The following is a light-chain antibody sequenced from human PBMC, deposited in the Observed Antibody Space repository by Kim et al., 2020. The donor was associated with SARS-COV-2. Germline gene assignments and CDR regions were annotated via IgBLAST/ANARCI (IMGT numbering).Light chain of an antibody. Sequence: LGQTVRITCQGYSLRSYYASWYQQKPGQAPLLVIYDKNNRPSGIPGRFSGSRSGNTASLTITGAQAEDEADYYCNSRDSSGNHLVFGGGTQLTVL. V-gene: IGLV3-19*01. CDR2: DKN. CDR3: NSRDSSGNHLV. CDR1: SLRSYY. J-gene: IGLJ3*02.